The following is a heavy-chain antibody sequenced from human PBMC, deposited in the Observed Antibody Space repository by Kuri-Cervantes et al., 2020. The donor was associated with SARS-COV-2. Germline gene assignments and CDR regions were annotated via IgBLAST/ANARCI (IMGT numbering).Heavy chain of an antibody. Sequence: SETLSLTCTVSGGSISSYYWSWIRQPPGKGLEWIGYIYYSGSTNYNPSLKSRVTISVDTSKNQFSLKLSSVTAADTAVYYCVRDKRSYYYYMDVWGKGTTVTVSS. CDR1: GGSISSYY. D-gene: IGHD3-16*01. V-gene: IGHV4-59*12. CDR3: VRDKRSYYYYMDV. J-gene: IGHJ6*03. CDR2: IYYSGST.